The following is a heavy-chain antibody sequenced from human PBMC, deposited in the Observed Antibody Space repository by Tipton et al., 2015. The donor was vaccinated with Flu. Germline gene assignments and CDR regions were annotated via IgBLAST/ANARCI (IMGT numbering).Heavy chain of an antibody. D-gene: IGHD3-10*01. J-gene: IGHJ4*02. CDR1: GGSISSGSYY. Sequence: TLSLTCTVSGGSISSGSYYWSWIRQPAGKGLEWIGRIYTSGSTNYNPSLKSRVTISVDTSKNQFSLKLSSVTAADTAVYYCARGLHGSGSYQRRYFDSWGQGTLVTVSS. V-gene: IGHV4-61*02. CDR2: IYTSGST. CDR3: ARGLHGSGSYQRRYFDS.